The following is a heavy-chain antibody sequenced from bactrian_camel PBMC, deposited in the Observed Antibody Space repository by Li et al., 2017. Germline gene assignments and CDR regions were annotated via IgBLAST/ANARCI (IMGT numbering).Heavy chain of an antibody. CDR3: AAKVYTDYEDCSDEYDY. CDR1: GFTFSRVG. CDR2: IRKDGSKT. Sequence: HVQLVESGGGLVQPGGSLRLSCAASGFTFSRVGMSWVRQAPGKGLEWVSAIRKDGSKTYYQDSMKGRVAISRDNGKNTLYLEMNSLQPEDTGIYSCAAKVYTDYEDCSDEYDYWGQGTQVTVS. V-gene: IGHV3S6*01. J-gene: IGHJ4*01. D-gene: IGHD4*01.